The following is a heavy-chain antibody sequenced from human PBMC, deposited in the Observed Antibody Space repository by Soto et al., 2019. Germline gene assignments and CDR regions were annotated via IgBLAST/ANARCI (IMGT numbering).Heavy chain of an antibody. Sequence: EVQLVEYGGGLVKPGGSLRLSCAASGFTFSRYSMNWVRQGPGKGLEWVSSISSSSSYIYYADSVKGRFTISRDNAKNSLYLQMNSLRAEVMAVYYCARIKNWFDPWGQGTLVTVSS. J-gene: IGHJ5*02. CDR2: ISSSSSYI. V-gene: IGHV3-21*01. CDR1: GFTFSRYS. CDR3: ARIKNWFDP.